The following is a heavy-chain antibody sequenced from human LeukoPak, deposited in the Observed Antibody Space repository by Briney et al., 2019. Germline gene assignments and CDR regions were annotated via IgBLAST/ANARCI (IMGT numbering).Heavy chain of an antibody. V-gene: IGHV4-34*01. CDR1: GGSFSGYY. D-gene: IGHD6-13*01. J-gene: IGHJ4*02. CDR3: ARGDIAAGGAPFDY. Sequence: SETLSLTCAVYGGSFSGYYWSWIRQPPGKGLEWIGEINHSGSTNYNPSLKSRVTISVDTSKNQFSLKLSSVTAADTAVYYCARGDIAAGGAPFDYWGQGTLVTVSS. CDR2: INHSGST.